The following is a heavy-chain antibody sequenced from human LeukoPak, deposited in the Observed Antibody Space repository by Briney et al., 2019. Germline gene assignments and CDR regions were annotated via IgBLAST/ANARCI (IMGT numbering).Heavy chain of an antibody. Sequence: GGSLRLSCAGSGFSVSNYYMSWVRQSPGHGLEWVSLIRDSGETFYADSVKGRFTISRDNSKNTMYLQLNRLRVEDTAVYFCARDRAVTQDWVEFDPWGQGTLVTVSS. CDR1: GFSVSNYY. D-gene: IGHD4-17*01. J-gene: IGHJ5*02. V-gene: IGHV3-66*03. CDR2: IRDSGET. CDR3: ARDRAVTQDWVEFDP.